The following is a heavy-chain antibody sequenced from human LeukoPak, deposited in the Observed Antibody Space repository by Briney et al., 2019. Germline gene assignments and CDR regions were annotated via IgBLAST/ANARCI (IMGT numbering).Heavy chain of an antibody. CDR2: IKQDGSEK. D-gene: IGHD3-10*01. J-gene: IGHJ6*03. V-gene: IGHV3-7*01. CDR1: GFTFSSYW. CDR3: ARELLWFGELVDYYYYMDV. Sequence: GGSLRLSCAAPGFTFSSYWMSWVRQAPGKGLEWVANIKQDGSEKYYVDSVKGRFTISRDNAKNSLYLQMNSLRAEDTAVYYCARELLWFGELVDYYYYMDVWGKGTTVTVSS.